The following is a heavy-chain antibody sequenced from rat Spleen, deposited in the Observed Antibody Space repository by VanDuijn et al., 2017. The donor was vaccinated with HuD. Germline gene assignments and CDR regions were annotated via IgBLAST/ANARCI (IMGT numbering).Heavy chain of an antibody. CDR2: ISTGGST. CDR3: TRDRAMAIWDFDY. V-gene: IGHV2-30*01. D-gene: IGHD1-2*01. J-gene: IGHJ2*01. CDR1: GFSLTSYN. Sequence: QVQLKESGPGLVQPSQTLSLTCTVSGFSLTSYNVHWVRQPTGKGLEWIAAISTGGSTYYNSALKSRLSISRDTSKSQVFLKMNSLQTEDTAIYFCTRDRAMAIWDFDYWGQGVMVTVSS.